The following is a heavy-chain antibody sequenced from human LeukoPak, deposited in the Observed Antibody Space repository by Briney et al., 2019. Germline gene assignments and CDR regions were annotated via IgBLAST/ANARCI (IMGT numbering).Heavy chain of an antibody. Sequence: GGSLRLSCAASGFTFSSYAMHWVRQAPGKGLEWVAVISYDGSNKYYADSVKGRFTISRDNSKNTLYLQMNSLRAEDTAVYYCARPSREDYWDQGTLVTVSS. CDR1: GFTFSSYA. J-gene: IGHJ4*02. CDR2: ISYDGSNK. V-gene: IGHV3-30*01. CDR3: ARPSREDY.